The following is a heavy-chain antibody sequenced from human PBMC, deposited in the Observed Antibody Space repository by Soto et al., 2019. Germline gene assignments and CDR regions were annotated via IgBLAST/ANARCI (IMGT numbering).Heavy chain of an antibody. V-gene: IGHV4-30-4*01. CDR2: IYYSGST. J-gene: IGHJ4*02. D-gene: IGHD3-22*01. CDR3: ARAPTYYYDSSGPKFDY. Sequence: QVQLQESGPGLVKPSQTLSLTCTVSGGSISSGDYYWSWIRQPPGKGLEWIGYIYYSGSTYYNPSLKSRVTISVDTSKNQFALKLSSLTAADTAVYYCARAPTYYYDSSGPKFDYWGQGTLVTVSS. CDR1: GGSISSGDYY.